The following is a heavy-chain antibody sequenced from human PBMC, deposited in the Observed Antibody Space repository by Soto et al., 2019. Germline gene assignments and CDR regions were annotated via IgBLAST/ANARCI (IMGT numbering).Heavy chain of an antibody. D-gene: IGHD3-10*01. J-gene: IGHJ4*02. CDR1: GYKFTNYG. CDR2: ITTHNGNT. Sequence: QVQLVQSGPEVKKPGASVKVSCKASGYKFTNYGITWVRQAPGQGLEWMGWITTHNGNTNYAQKFQGRVTLTTDTSTSTAYMEVRSMTSDDTAVYYCARADNYYGSGSYSFYWGQGALVTVSS. CDR3: ARADNYYGSGSYSFY. V-gene: IGHV1-18*01.